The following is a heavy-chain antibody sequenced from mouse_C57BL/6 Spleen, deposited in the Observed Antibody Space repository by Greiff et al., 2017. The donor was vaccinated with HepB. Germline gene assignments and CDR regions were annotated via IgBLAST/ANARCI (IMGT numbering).Heavy chain of an antibody. Sequence: QVQLQQPGAELVMPGASVKLSCKASGYTFTSYWMHWVKQRPGQGLEWIGEIDPSDSYTNYNQKFKGKSTLTVDKSSSTAYMQLSSLTSEDSAVHYCARGGTAQAPYFDYWGQGTTLTVSS. D-gene: IGHD3-2*02. CDR2: IDPSDSYT. V-gene: IGHV1-69*01. CDR3: ARGGTAQAPYFDY. CDR1: GYTFTSYW. J-gene: IGHJ2*01.